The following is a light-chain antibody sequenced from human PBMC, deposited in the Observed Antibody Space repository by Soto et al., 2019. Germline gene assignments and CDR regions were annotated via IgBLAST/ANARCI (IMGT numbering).Light chain of an antibody. CDR3: QQYNNWPWT. V-gene: IGKV3-15*01. CDR2: GAS. Sequence: EIVLTQSPGTLSLSAGEGATLSCRASQSVSSNLAWYQQKPGQAPRLLIYGASTRATGIPARFSGSGSGTEFTLTISSLQSEDFAVYYCQQYNNWPWTFGQGTRWIS. J-gene: IGKJ1*01. CDR1: QSVSSN.